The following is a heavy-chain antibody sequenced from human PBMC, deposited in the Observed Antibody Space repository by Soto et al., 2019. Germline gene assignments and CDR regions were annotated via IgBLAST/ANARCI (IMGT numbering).Heavy chain of an antibody. CDR1: GYTFTSYA. J-gene: IGHJ4*02. Sequence: QVQLVQSGAEVKKPGASVKVSCKASGYTFTSYAMHWVRQAPGQRLEWMGWINAGNGNTKYSQKFQGRVTITRDTSASTAYMELSSLRSEDTAVYYCARGGLRYFDWFYECDYWGQGTLVTVSS. V-gene: IGHV1-3*01. D-gene: IGHD3-9*01. CDR3: ARGGLRYFDWFYECDY. CDR2: INAGNGNT.